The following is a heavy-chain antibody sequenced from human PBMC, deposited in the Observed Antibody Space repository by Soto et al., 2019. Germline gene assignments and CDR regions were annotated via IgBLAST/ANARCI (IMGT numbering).Heavy chain of an antibody. V-gene: IGHV1-2*02. Sequence: ASVKVSCKASGYTFTGYYMHWVRQAPGQGLEWMGWINPNSGGANYAQKFQGRVTMTRDTSISTAYMELSRLRSDDTAVYYCARVNVVVVAATREYYFDYWGQGTLVTVSS. J-gene: IGHJ4*02. CDR1: GYTFTGYY. CDR3: ARVNVVVVAATREYYFDY. D-gene: IGHD2-15*01. CDR2: INPNSGGA.